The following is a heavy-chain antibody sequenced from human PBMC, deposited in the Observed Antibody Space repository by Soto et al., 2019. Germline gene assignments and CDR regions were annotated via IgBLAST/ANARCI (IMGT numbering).Heavy chain of an antibody. V-gene: IGHV1-2*02. CDR3: AREISGGGTLNWFDP. J-gene: IGHJ5*02. Sequence: QVQLVQSAAEVKKPGASVKVSCKASGYNFSDYYIHWVRQAPAQGLEWLVWVSHKSGGTNYSQKFKGRVTMTRDTSSNTVYMDLSGLKSDDTAVFYCAREISGGGTLNWFDPWGQGTLVTVSS. CDR2: VSHKSGGT. CDR1: GYNFSDYY. D-gene: IGHD2-8*02.